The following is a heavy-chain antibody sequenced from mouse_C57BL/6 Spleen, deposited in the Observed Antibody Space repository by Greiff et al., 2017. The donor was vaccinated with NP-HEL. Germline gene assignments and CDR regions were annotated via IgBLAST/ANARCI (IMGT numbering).Heavy chain of an antibody. D-gene: IGHD1-1*01. CDR2: IHPNSGST. CDR1: GYTFTSYW. J-gene: IGHJ2*01. CDR3: ARSVHYYGSSYDY. Sequence: QVQLQQPGAELVKPGASVKLSCKASGYTFTSYWMHWVKQRPGQGLEWIGMIHPNSGSTNYNEKFKSKATLTVDKSSSTAYMQLSSLTSEDSAVYYCARSVHYYGSSYDYWGQGTTLTVSS. V-gene: IGHV1-64*01.